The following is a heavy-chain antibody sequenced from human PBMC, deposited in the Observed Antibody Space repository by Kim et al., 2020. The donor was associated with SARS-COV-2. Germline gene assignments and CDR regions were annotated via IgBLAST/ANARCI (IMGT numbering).Heavy chain of an antibody. CDR2: IIPIFGTA. CDR1: GGTFSSYA. CDR3: ARSTVTTMGPDY. V-gene: IGHV1-69*06. J-gene: IGHJ4*02. D-gene: IGHD4-17*01. Sequence: SVKVSCNASGGTFSSYAISWVRQAPGQGLEWMGGIIPIFGTANYAQKFQGRVTITADKSTSTAYMELSSLRSEDTAVYYCARSTVTTMGPDYWGQGTLVTVSS.